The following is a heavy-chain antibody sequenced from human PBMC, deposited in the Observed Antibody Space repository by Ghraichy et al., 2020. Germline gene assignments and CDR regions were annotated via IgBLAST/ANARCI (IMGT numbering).Heavy chain of an antibody. CDR3: AGAGSGDFWSGYLPYYYYGMDV. D-gene: IGHD3-3*01. CDR2: ISYDGSDK. J-gene: IGHJ6*02. CDR1: GFSFNSYA. V-gene: IGHV3-30*04. Sequence: GGSLRLSCAASGFSFNSYAMHWVRQAPGKGLDWVAVISYDGSDKYYADSVKGRFTISRDNSKNTLYLQMNSLRAEDTGLYYCAGAGSGDFWSGYLPYYYYGMDVWGQGTTVTVSS.